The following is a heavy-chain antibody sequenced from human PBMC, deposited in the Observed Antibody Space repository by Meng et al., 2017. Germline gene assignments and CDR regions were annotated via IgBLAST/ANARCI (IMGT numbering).Heavy chain of an antibody. Sequence: LGRSGGGLVQPWGPLRLACAASGFTFSSYAMSWVRQAPGKGLEWVSAISGSGGSTYYAASVKGRFTISRDNSKNTLYLQMNSLRAEDTAVYYCAKSGYGYDYWGQGTLVTVSS. D-gene: IGHD5-12*01. CDR1: GFTFSSYA. CDR3: AKSGYGYDY. J-gene: IGHJ4*02. CDR2: ISGSGGST. V-gene: IGHV3-23*04.